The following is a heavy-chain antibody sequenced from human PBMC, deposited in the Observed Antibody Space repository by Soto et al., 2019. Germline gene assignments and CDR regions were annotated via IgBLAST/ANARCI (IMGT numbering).Heavy chain of an antibody. V-gene: IGHV4-39*01. CDR1: GGSISSSSYY. CDR2: IYYSGST. CDR3: ARNHSSGYSGMDV. Sequence: SETLSLTCTVSGGSISSSSYYWGWIRQPPGKGLEWTGSIYYSGSTYYNPSLKSRVTISVDTSKNQFSLKLSSVTAADTAVYYCARNHSSGYSGMDVWGQGTTVTVSS. J-gene: IGHJ6*02. D-gene: IGHD3-22*01.